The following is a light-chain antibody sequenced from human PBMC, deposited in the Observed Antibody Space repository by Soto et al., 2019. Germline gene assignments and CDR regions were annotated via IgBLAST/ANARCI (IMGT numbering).Light chain of an antibody. CDR1: QSVSSSN. CDR3: QQYGSSYT. Sequence: EIVLTQSPGTLSLSPGEGATLSCRANQSVSSSNLAWYQQKLGQAPRLLIYGASTRATGIPDRFSGSGSGTDFTLTISTLEPEDIAVYYCQQYGSSYTFGQGTKLEIK. V-gene: IGKV3-20*01. CDR2: GAS. J-gene: IGKJ2*01.